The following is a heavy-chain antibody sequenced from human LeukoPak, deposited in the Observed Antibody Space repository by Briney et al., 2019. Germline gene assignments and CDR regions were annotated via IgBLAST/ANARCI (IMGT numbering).Heavy chain of an antibody. J-gene: IGHJ4*02. CDR1: GGSISSSNW. Sequence: SGTLSLTCAVSGGSISSSNWWSWVRPPPGKGLEWTGEIYHSGSTNYNPSLKSRVTISVDKSKNQLSLKLSSVTAADTAVYYCARRGVHYYGSGSYFFSFDYWGQGTLVTVSS. V-gene: IGHV4-4*02. CDR2: IYHSGST. CDR3: ARRGVHYYGSGSYFFSFDY. D-gene: IGHD3-10*01.